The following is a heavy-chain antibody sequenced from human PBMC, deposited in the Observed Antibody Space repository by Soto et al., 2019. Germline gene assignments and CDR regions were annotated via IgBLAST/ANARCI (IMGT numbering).Heavy chain of an antibody. Sequence: SETLSLTCAVYGGSFRGYYWSWIRQPPGKGLEWIGEINHSGSTNYNPSLKSRVTISVDTSKNQFSLNLRSVTAADTAVYYCARHVATLEEAGTGLSGHFDNGGQGTLVTGSS. V-gene: IGHV4-34*01. CDR3: ARHVATLEEAGTGLSGHFDN. CDR1: GGSFRGYY. D-gene: IGHD6-19*01. J-gene: IGHJ4*02. CDR2: INHSGST.